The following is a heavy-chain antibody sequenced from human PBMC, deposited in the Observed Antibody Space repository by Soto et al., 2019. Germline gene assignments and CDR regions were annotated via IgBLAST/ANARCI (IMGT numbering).Heavy chain of an antibody. Sequence: ASVKVSCKASGGTFSSYAISWVRQAPGQGLEWMGGIIPIFGTANYAQKFQGRVTITADESTSTAYMELSSLRSEDTAVYYCAINPRPSMIVVVPLDYWGQGTLVTVSS. CDR2: IIPIFGTA. CDR3: AINPRPSMIVVVPLDY. CDR1: GGTFSSYA. D-gene: IGHD3-22*01. J-gene: IGHJ4*02. V-gene: IGHV1-69*13.